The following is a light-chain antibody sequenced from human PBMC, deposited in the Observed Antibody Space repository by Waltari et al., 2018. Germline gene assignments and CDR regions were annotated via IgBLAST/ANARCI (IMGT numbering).Light chain of an antibody. CDR2: KTA. CDR1: QNISRW. CDR3: KHYITYSLWA. V-gene: IGKV1-5*03. Sequence: DIQMTQSPSTLSASIGDRVTITCRASQNISRWLAWYQQKPGKPPNLLIYKTASLQSGGPSRFSGSGSGTEFTLPISSLQPEDFATYYCKHYITYSLWAFGQGTKVEIK. J-gene: IGKJ1*01.